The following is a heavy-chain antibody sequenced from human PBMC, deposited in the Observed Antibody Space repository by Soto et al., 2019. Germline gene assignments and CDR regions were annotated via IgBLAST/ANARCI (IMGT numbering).Heavy chain of an antibody. CDR2: ISGSGGST. V-gene: IGHV3-23*01. J-gene: IGHJ5*02. CDR3: AKAMEGYSSGWYPFDP. CDR1: GFTFSSYA. D-gene: IGHD6-19*01. Sequence: PGGSLRLSCAASGFTFSSYAMSWVRQAPGKGLEWVSAISGSGGSTYYADSVKGRFTISRDNSKNTLYLQMNSLRAEDTAVYYCAKAMEGYSSGWYPFDPWGQGTLVTVSS.